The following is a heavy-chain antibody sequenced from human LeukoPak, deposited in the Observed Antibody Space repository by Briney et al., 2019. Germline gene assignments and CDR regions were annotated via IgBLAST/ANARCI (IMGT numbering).Heavy chain of an antibody. V-gene: IGHV4-34*01. D-gene: IGHD3-10*01. Sequence: SETLSLTCAVYGGSFSGYYWSWIRQPPGKGLEWIGEINHSGSTNYNPSLKSRVTISVDTSKNQFSLRLSSVTAADTAVYYCARSGEKPYWGQGTLVTVSS. CDR2: INHSGST. CDR1: GGSFSGYY. J-gene: IGHJ4*02. CDR3: ARSGEKPY.